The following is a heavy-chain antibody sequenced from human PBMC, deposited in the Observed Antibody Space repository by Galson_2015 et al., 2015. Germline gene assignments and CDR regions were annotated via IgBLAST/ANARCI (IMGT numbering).Heavy chain of an antibody. CDR1: GFTFSSYA. J-gene: IGHJ4*02. Sequence: SLRLSCAASGFTFSSYAMSWVRQAPGKGLEWVSALSGSGVSTYYADSVKGRFTISRDNSKNTLYLQMSGLRAEDTALYYCAKGSGDCNGGSCYDYWGQGTLVTVSS. V-gene: IGHV3-23*01. CDR2: LSGSGVST. CDR3: AKGSGDCNGGSCYDY. D-gene: IGHD2-15*01.